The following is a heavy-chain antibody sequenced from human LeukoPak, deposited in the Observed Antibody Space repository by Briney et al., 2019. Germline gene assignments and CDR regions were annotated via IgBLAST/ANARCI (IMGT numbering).Heavy chain of an antibody. V-gene: IGHV3-21*01. CDR2: IDSSSGYT. CDR3: ARGHSGSYQRADAFDI. J-gene: IGHJ3*02. D-gene: IGHD1-26*01. Sequence: GGSLRLSCAASGFTFSNYEMNWVRQAPGKGLEWVSSIDSSSGYTYYVDSVKGRFSVSRDNAKNSLYLQMNSLRAEDTAIYYCARGHSGSYQRADAFDIWGQGTMVTVSS. CDR1: GFTFSNYE.